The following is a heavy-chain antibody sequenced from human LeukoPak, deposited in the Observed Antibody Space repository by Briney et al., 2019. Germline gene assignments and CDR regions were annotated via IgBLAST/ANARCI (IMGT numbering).Heavy chain of an antibody. CDR3: ASPPVGQQLGWFDP. J-gene: IGHJ5*02. CDR2: IYYSGST. V-gene: IGHV4-39*07. CDR1: GGSISSSSYY. Sequence: PSETLSLTCTVSGGSISSSSYYWGWIRQPPGKGLEWIGSIYYSGSTNYNPSLKSRVTISVDTSKNQFSLKLSSVTAADTAVYYCASPPVGQQLGWFDPWGQGTLVTVSS. D-gene: IGHD6-13*01.